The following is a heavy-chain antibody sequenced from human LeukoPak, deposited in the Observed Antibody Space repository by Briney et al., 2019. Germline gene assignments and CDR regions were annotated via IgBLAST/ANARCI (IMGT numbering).Heavy chain of an antibody. V-gene: IGHV4-39*01. D-gene: IGHD3-10*01. CDR2: IYYSGST. CDR3: APQGITMVRGVRTPSWFDP. CDR1: GGSISSSSYY. Sequence: SETLSLTCTVSGGSISSSSYYWGWIRQPPGKGLEWIGSIYYSGSTYYNPSLKSRVTISVDTSKNQFSLKLSSVTAADTAVYYCAPQGITMVRGVRTPSWFDPWGQGTLVTVSS. J-gene: IGHJ5*02.